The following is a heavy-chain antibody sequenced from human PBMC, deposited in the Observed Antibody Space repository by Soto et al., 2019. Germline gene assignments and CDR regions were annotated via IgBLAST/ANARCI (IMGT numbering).Heavy chain of an antibody. Sequence: ASVKVSCKASGYTFTGYYMHWVRQAPGQGLEWMGWINPNSGGTNYAQKFQGRVTMTRDTSISTAYMELSRLRSDDTAVYYCARALYDYDILTGYSEFDSWGQGTLVTVSS. CDR2: INPNSGGT. D-gene: IGHD3-9*01. CDR3: ARALYDYDILTGYSEFDS. J-gene: IGHJ4*02. V-gene: IGHV1-2*02. CDR1: GYTFTGYY.